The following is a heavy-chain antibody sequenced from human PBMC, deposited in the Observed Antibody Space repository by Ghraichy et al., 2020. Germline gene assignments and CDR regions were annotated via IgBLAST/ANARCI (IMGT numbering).Heavy chain of an antibody. D-gene: IGHD1-14*01. J-gene: IGHJ6*02. CDR1: GFTFSSYG. V-gene: IGHV3-33*01. CDR3: AREGRVHNRYYYYGMDV. Sequence: LSLTCAASGFTFSSYGMHWVRQAPGKGLEWVAVIWYDGSNKYYADSVKGRFTISRDNSKNTLYLQMNSLRAEDTAVDYCAREGRVHNRYYYYGMDVWGQGTTVTVSS. CDR2: IWYDGSNK.